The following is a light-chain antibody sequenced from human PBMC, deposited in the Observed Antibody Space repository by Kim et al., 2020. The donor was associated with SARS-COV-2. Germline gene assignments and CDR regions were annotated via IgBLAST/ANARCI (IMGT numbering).Light chain of an antibody. V-gene: IGLV2-14*03. J-gene: IGLJ3*02. Sequence: GQSITISCTGTSSDVSVYNYVSWYQQHPGKAPKLMIYDVSNRPSGVSNRFSGSKSGNTASLTISGLQAEDEADYYCSSYTSSSTWVFGGGTQLTVL. CDR3: SSYTSSSTWV. CDR1: SSDVSVYNY. CDR2: DVS.